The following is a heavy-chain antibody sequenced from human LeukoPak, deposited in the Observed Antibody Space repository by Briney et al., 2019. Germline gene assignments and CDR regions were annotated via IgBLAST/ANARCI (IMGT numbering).Heavy chain of an antibody. D-gene: IGHD3-22*01. Sequence: ASVKVSCKASGYTFTSYDINWVRQATGQGLEWMGWMNPNSGNTGYAQKFQGRVTMTRNTSISTAYMELSSLRSEDTAVYYCARGRGGTCYYDSSGDEYFQHWGQGTLVTVSS. CDR2: MNPNSGNT. CDR3: ARGRGGTCYYDSSGDEYFQH. CDR1: GYTFTSYD. V-gene: IGHV1-8*01. J-gene: IGHJ1*01.